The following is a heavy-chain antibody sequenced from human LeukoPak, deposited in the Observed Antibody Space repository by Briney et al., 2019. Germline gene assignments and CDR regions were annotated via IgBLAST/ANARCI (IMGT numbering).Heavy chain of an antibody. J-gene: IGHJ4*02. CDR2: IIPILGIA. Sequence: SVKVSCKASGGTFSSYAISWVRQAPGQGLEWMGRIIPILGIANYAQKFQGRVTITADESRSTAYMELSSLRSEDTAVYYCARLGKYDYDSSGFDFWGQGTLVTVSS. CDR3: ARLGKYDYDSSGFDF. D-gene: IGHD3-22*01. V-gene: IGHV1-69*04. CDR1: GGTFSSYA.